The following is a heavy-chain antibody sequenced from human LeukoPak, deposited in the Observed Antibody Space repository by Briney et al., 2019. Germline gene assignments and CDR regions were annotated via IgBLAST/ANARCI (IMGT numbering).Heavy chain of an antibody. CDR3: ARGLRGFPYYMDV. CDR2: INPSGGST. Sequence: GASVKVSCKASGYTFTSYYMHWVRQAPGQGLEWMGIINPSGGSTGYAQKFQGRVTMTRDMSTSTVYMELSSLRSEDTAVYYCARGLRGFPYYMDVWGKGTTVTVSS. V-gene: IGHV1-46*01. D-gene: IGHD3-10*01. CDR1: GYTFTSYY. J-gene: IGHJ6*03.